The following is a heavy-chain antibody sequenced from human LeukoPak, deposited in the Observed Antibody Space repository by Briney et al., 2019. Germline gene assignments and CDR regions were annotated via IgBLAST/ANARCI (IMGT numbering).Heavy chain of an antibody. CDR2: INPNSGGT. J-gene: IGHJ4*02. V-gene: IGHV1-2*02. Sequence: ASVKVSCKASGYTFTGYYMHWVRQAPGQGLEWMGWINPNSGGTNYAQKFQGRVTMTRGTSISTAYMELSRLRSDDTAVYYCARRWDFWSGYYEDYWGQGTLVTVSS. D-gene: IGHD3-3*01. CDR3: ARRWDFWSGYYEDY. CDR1: GYTFTGYY.